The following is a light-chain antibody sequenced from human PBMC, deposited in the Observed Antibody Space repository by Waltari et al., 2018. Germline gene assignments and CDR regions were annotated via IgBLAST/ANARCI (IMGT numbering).Light chain of an antibody. J-gene: IGKJ3*01. CDR1: QSVSSN. Sequence: EIVMTQSPVTLSVSPGERATLSCRASQSVSSNLAWYQQNPGQAPRRLIYGASTRATGIPARFSGSGSGTEFTLTISSLQSEDFAVYYCQQYNNWPPLFTFGPGTKVDIK. CDR3: QQYNNWPPLFT. V-gene: IGKV3-15*01. CDR2: GAS.